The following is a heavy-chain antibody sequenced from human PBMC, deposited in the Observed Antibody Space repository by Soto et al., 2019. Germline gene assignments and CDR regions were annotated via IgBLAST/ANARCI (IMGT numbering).Heavy chain of an antibody. D-gene: IGHD4-4*01. CDR2: ISYDGSNK. CDR1: GFTFSSYA. CDR3: ARPLWRNDYNWGYSEL. J-gene: IGHJ2*01. Sequence: QVQLVESGGGVVQPGRSLRLSCAASGFTFSSYAMHWVRQAPGKGLEWVAVISYDGSNKYYADSVKGRFTISRDNSKNALYLQMNSLRAEDTAVYSCARPLWRNDYNWGYSELWGRGTLVSVAS. V-gene: IGHV3-30-3*01.